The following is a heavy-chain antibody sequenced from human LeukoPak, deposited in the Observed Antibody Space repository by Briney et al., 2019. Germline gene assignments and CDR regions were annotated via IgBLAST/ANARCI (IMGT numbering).Heavy chain of an antibody. Sequence: SETLSLTCTVSGDSISSSDYYWSWIRQPPGKELEWIASINYGGTTYYNPFLKSRVTISVDTSKNQFSLRLSSVTAADTAVYLCARYVVYGSGKYYFDYWGQGSLVTVSS. J-gene: IGHJ4*02. CDR1: GDSISSSDYY. V-gene: IGHV4-39*01. CDR3: ARYVVYGSGKYYFDY. CDR2: INYGGTT. D-gene: IGHD3-10*01.